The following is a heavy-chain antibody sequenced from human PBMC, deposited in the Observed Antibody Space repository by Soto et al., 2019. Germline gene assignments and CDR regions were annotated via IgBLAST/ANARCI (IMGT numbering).Heavy chain of an antibody. D-gene: IGHD3-22*01. V-gene: IGHV4-30-4*01. Sequence: SETLSLTGPVSGCSISSGDYYWSWIRQPPGKGLEWIGYIYYSGSTYYNPSLKSRVTISVDTSKNQFSLKLSSVTAADTAVYYCAREARYYYDSSGTDYGFEYWGQGTLVSVSS. CDR1: GCSISSGDYY. J-gene: IGHJ4*02. CDR2: IYYSGST. CDR3: AREARYYYDSSGTDYGFEY.